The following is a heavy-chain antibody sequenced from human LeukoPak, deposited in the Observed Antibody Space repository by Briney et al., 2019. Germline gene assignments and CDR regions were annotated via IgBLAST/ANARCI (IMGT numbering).Heavy chain of an antibody. Sequence: ASVKVSCKASGGTFSSYAISWVRQAPGKGLEWVSAISGSGGSTYYADSVKGRFTISRDNSKNTLYLQMNSLRAEDTAVYYCAKGAGRGSYYFRAFDIWGQGTMVTVSS. CDR1: GGTFSSYA. V-gene: IGHV3-23*01. D-gene: IGHD1-26*01. J-gene: IGHJ3*02. CDR3: AKGAGRGSYYFRAFDI. CDR2: ISGSGGST.